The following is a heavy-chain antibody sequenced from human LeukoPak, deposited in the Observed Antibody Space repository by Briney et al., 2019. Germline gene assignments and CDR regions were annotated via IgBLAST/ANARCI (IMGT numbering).Heavy chain of an antibody. CDR2: INHSGST. CDR1: GGSFGGYY. V-gene: IGHV4-34*01. D-gene: IGHD2-21*01. CDR3: LTSVTAADTAVYYCARGPYCGGDCYLNSWYFGL. Sequence: SETLSLTCAVYGGSFGGYYWSWIRQPPGKGLEWIGEINHSGSTNYNPSLKSRVTISVDTSKNQFSLKLSSVDTSKNQFSLKLTSVTAADTAVYYCARGPYCGGDCYLNSWYFGLWGRGTLVTVSS. J-gene: IGHJ2*01.